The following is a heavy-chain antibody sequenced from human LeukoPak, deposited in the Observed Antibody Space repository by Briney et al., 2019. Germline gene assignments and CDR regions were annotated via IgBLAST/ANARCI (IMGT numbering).Heavy chain of an antibody. J-gene: IGHJ4*02. CDR2: ITTGRGET. Sequence: GASVKVSCKASGYTFTDHALHWVRQAPGQSLEWMGWITTGRGETRYSQDFQRRITLTRDKSANTVYMDLSDLTSEDTAVYYCARGGQQWRGGNYFDSWGQGTLVAVSS. CDR3: ARGGQQWRGGNYFDS. D-gene: IGHD6-19*01. V-gene: IGHV1-3*03. CDR1: GYTFTDHA.